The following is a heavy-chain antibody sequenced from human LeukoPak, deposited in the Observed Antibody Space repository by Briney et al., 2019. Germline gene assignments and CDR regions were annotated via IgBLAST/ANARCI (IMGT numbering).Heavy chain of an antibody. CDR1: GFIFSDYG. Sequence: GRSLRLSCAVSGFIFSDYGFHWVRQAPGKGLEWVAVTRFDGSIKQYADSVKGRFTISRDDSKNTLYLQMNFLKSEDTAVYYCARWGGTRQYYFGYWGQGTLVTVSS. V-gene: IGHV3-33*01. CDR2: TRFDGSIK. CDR3: ARWGGTRQYYFGY. D-gene: IGHD1-1*01. J-gene: IGHJ4*02.